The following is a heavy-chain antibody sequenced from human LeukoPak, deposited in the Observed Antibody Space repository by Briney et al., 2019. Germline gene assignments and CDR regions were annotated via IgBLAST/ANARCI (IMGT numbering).Heavy chain of an antibody. CDR2: ISYDGSNK. J-gene: IGHJ6*02. Sequence: PGGSLRLSCADSGFTFSNYAMHWVRQTPGKGLEWVAVISYDGSNKYYADSVKGRFTISRDNSKNTLYLQMNSLRAEDTAVYYCARDLVVVTATHYYYYYYGMDVWGQGTTVTVSS. D-gene: IGHD2-21*02. CDR3: ARDLVVVTATHYYYYYYGMDV. V-gene: IGHV3-30-3*01. CDR1: GFTFSNYA.